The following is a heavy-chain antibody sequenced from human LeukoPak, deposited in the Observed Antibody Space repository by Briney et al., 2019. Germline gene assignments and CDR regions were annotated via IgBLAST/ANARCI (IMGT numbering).Heavy chain of an antibody. CDR3: AKGSSYYGSGSHFDY. V-gene: IGHV3-23*01. CDR1: GFTFSSYA. J-gene: IGHJ4*02. Sequence: PGGSLRLSCAASGFTFSSYAMNWVRQAPGKGLEWVSAISGSGSITYYADSVKGRFTISRDSSKNTLYLQMNSLRAEDTAVYYCAKGSSYYGSGSHFDYWGQGTLVTVSS. CDR2: ISGSGSIT. D-gene: IGHD3-10*01.